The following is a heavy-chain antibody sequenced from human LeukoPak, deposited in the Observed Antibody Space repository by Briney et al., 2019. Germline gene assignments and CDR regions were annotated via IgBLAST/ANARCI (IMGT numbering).Heavy chain of an antibody. CDR2: IQYTGST. CDR3: ARVKGSVTYYSFDY. J-gene: IGHJ4*02. D-gene: IGHD3-10*01. CDR1: GGPISGYF. Sequence: PSETLSLTCTVSGGPISGYFWTWIRQPPGKGLEWIGNIQYTGSTNYNPSLKSRVTVSVDTSKNQFSLKLRSVTAADTAVYYCARVKGSVTYYSFDYWGQGTLVTVSS. V-gene: IGHV4-59*01.